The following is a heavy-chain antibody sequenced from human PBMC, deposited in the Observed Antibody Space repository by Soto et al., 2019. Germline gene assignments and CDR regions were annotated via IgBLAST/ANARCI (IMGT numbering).Heavy chain of an antibody. CDR2: ISGYNGDT. CDR3: AKNGPLPYYYSGMDV. J-gene: IGHJ6*02. CDR1: GYTFTRYG. D-gene: IGHD2-8*01. Sequence: QGQLVQSGPEVKKPGASVKVSCKASGYTFTRYGISWVRQAPGQGLEWMGWISGYNGDTNYAQKVQGRVTXTXXXSXXTAYMELRSLTSDDTAIYYCAKNGPLPYYYSGMDVWGQGTTVTVSS. V-gene: IGHV1-18*01.